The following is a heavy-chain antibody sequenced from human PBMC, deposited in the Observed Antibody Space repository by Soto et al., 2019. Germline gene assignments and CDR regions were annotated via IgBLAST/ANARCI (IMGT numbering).Heavy chain of an antibody. CDR2: ISYDGSNK. CDR3: ARDKTQVGGKLGYTLH. V-gene: IGHV3-30-3*01. Sequence: QVQLVESGGGVVQPGRSLRLSCAASGFTFSSYAMHWVRQAPGKGLAWVAVISYDGSNKYYADSVKGRFTISRDNSKNTLYLQMNSLRAEDTAVYYCARDKTQVGGKLGYTLHWGQGTLVTVSS. D-gene: IGHD6-13*01. J-gene: IGHJ4*02. CDR1: GFTFSSYA.